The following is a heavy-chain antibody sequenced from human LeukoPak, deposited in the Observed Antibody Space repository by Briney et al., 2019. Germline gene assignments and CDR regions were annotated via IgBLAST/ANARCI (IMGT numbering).Heavy chain of an antibody. J-gene: IGHJ5*02. V-gene: IGHV3-7*05. CDR3: AREKRWFDP. CDR1: GFIFSNYY. Sequence: QSGGSLRLSCAASGFIFSNYYMSWVRQAPGKGPEWVANINQDGSKVYYVDSVKGRFTVSRDNAKNSVYLRLNSLRAEDTAVYYCAREKRWFDPWGQGTLVTVSS. CDR2: INQDGSKV.